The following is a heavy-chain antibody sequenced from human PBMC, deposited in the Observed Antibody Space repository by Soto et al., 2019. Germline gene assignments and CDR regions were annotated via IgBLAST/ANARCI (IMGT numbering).Heavy chain of an antibody. V-gene: IGHV1-18*01. CDR1: GYTFTSYG. CDR2: ISAYNGNT. D-gene: IGHD2-2*01. Sequence: ASVKVSCKASGYTFTSYGISWVRQAPGQGLEWMGWISAYNGNTNYAQKLQGRVTMTTDTSTSTAYMELRSLRSDDTAVYYCARGPYCSSTSCSPPVWFDPWGQGTLVTVSS. J-gene: IGHJ5*02. CDR3: ARGPYCSSTSCSPPVWFDP.